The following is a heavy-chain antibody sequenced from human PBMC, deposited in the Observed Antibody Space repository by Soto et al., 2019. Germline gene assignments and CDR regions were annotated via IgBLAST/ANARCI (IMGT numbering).Heavy chain of an antibody. V-gene: IGHV3-30*18. D-gene: IGHD1-26*01. J-gene: IGHJ6*02. CDR1: GFTFSSYG. CDR3: AKWELLGPYGMDV. Sequence: QVQLVESGGGVVQPGRSLRLSCAASGFTFSSYGMHWVRQAPGKGLEWVAVISYDGSNKYYADSVKGRFTISRDNSKNTLYLQMNSLRAEDTAVYYCAKWELLGPYGMDVWGQGTTVTVSS. CDR2: ISYDGSNK.